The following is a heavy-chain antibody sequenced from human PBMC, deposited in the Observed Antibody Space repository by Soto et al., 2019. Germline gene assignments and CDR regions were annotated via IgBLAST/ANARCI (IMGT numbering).Heavy chain of an antibody. CDR1: GFTFSSYG. Sequence: VQLVESGGGVVQPGRSLRLSCAASGFTFSSYGMHWVRQAPGKGLEWVAVIWYDGSNKYYADSVKGRFTISRDNSKNTLYLQMNSLRAEDTAVYYCARYLKIAAVTGAFDIWGQGTMVTVSS. V-gene: IGHV3-33*01. CDR2: IWYDGSNK. CDR3: ARYLKIAAVTGAFDI. D-gene: IGHD6-13*01. J-gene: IGHJ3*02.